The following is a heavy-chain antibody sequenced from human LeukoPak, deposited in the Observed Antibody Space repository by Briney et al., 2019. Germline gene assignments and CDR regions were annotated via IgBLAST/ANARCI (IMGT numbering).Heavy chain of an antibody. CDR2: ISAYNGNT. J-gene: IGHJ4*02. CDR3: ARELKTAVSVYYFDY. CDR1: GYTFTSYG. V-gene: IGHV1-18*01. Sequence: ASLKVSCKASGYTFTSYGINWVRQAPGQGLEWMGWISAYNGNTNYAQNLQGRVTMTTDTSTSTAYMELRSLGSDDTAVYYCARELKTAVSVYYFDYWGQGTLVTVSS. D-gene: IGHD6-19*01.